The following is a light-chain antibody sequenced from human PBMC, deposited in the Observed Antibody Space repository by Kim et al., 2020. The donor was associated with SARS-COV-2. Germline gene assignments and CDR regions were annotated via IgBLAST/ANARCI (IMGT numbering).Light chain of an antibody. Sequence: DIHMTQSPSTLSASVGDRVTITCRASQRISRWLAWYQQKPGKAPKLLIYDASNLQSGVPSRFSGSGSGTEFTLTISSLQPDDFATYFCQQYRRSRGTFGQGTKVDIK. CDR3: QQYRRSRGT. CDR1: QRISRW. J-gene: IGKJ1*01. V-gene: IGKV1-5*01. CDR2: DAS.